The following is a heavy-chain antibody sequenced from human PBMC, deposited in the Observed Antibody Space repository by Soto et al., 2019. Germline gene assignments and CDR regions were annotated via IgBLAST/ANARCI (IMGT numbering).Heavy chain of an antibody. CDR2: IFYSEST. Sequence: QLQLQESGPGLVKPWETLSLTCTVSGDSISSSNYFWGWIRQPPGKGLEWIGTIFYSESTYYNPSLKSRVTISVDTSKNQFSLRLISVTAADTALYYCARRYGWLYFDYWGQGSLVTVSS. D-gene: IGHD6-19*01. CDR1: GDSISSSNYF. J-gene: IGHJ4*02. CDR3: ARRYGWLYFDY. V-gene: IGHV4-39*01.